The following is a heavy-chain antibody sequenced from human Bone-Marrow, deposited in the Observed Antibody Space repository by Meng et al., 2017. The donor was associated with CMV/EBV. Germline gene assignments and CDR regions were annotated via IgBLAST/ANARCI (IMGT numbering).Heavy chain of an antibody. Sequence: GESLKISCAASGFTFSSYSMNWVRQAPGKGLEWVSYISSGSSTIYYADSVKGRFTISRDNAKNSLYLQMNSLRAEDTAVYYCARVPVDFWSGYIPAYYFDYWGQGPLVTVS. CDR3: ARVPVDFWSGYIPAYYFDY. CDR1: GFTFSSYS. CDR2: ISSGSSTI. J-gene: IGHJ4*02. V-gene: IGHV3-48*04. D-gene: IGHD3-3*01.